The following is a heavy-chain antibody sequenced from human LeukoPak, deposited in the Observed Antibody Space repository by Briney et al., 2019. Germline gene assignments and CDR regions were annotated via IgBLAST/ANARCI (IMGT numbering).Heavy chain of an antibody. Sequence: ASVKVSYKASGYTFTSYYMHWVRQAPGQGLEWMGIINPSGGSTSYAQKFQGRVTMTRDTSTSTVYMELSSLRSEDTAVYYCARDPSPTVTTFWFDPWGQGTLVTVSS. D-gene: IGHD4-17*01. CDR3: ARDPSPTVTTFWFDP. CDR1: GYTFTSYY. V-gene: IGHV1-46*01. J-gene: IGHJ5*02. CDR2: INPSGGST.